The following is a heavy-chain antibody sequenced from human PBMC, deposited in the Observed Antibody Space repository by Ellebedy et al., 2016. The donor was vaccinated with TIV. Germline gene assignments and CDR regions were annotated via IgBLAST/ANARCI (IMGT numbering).Heavy chain of an antibody. CDR3: ARYCNSTTCSNWFDP. Sequence: AASVKVSCKTSGYTFTSYGISWVRQAPGLGLEWMGWISAYNGNTNYAQMLQGRVTMTTDTFTSTAYMELRSLRSDDTAVYYCARYCNSTTCSNWFDPWGQGTLVTVSS. CDR2: ISAYNGNT. D-gene: IGHD2-2*01. J-gene: IGHJ5*02. V-gene: IGHV1-18*04. CDR1: GYTFTSYG.